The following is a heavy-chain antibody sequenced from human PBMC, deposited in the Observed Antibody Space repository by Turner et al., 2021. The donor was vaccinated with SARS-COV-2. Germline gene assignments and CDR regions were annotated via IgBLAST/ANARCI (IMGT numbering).Heavy chain of an antibody. V-gene: IGHV4-4*07. Sequence: QVQLQESGPGLVKPSETLSLPCTVSGGSIRSYWSWIRQPAGRGPEWIGRIYSSGSSDYNPSLKSRVTMSVDTSKNQCSLKLTSGTAADTAVYYCARQFIRGGSYYWYFDLWGRGTLVTVSS. CDR1: GGSIRSY. D-gene: IGHD1-26*01. J-gene: IGHJ2*01. CDR3: ARQFIRGGSYYWYFDL. CDR2: IYSSGSS.